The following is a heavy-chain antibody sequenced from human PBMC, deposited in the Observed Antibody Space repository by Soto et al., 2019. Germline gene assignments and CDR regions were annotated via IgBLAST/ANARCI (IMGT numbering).Heavy chain of an antibody. CDR3: AREVGTTNYYGMDV. V-gene: IGHV3-48*03. J-gene: IGHJ6*02. CDR2: ISSSGSTI. CDR1: GFTFSSYE. Sequence: AGGSLRLSCAASGFTFSSYEMNWVRQAPGKGLEWVSYISSSGSTIYYADSVKGRFTISRDNAKNSLYLQMNSLRAEDTAVYYCAREVGTTNYYGMDVWGQGTTVTVSS. D-gene: IGHD1-7*01.